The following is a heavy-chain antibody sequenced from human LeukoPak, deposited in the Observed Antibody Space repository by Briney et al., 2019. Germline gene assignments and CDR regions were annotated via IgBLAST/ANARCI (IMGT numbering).Heavy chain of an antibody. Sequence: PSETLSLTCAVYGGSFSGYYWSWIRQPPGEGVEWVGEINHSGSTNYNPALKSRVTISVDTSKNQFSLKLSSVTAADTAVYYCARGSTQYYDSSGRDAFDIWGQGTMVTVSS. CDR1: GGSFSGYY. CDR3: ARGSTQYYDSSGRDAFDI. CDR2: INHSGST. J-gene: IGHJ3*02. V-gene: IGHV4-34*01. D-gene: IGHD3-22*01.